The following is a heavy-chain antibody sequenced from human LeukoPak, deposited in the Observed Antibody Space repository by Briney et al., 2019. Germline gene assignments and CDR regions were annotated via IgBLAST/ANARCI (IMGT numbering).Heavy chain of an antibody. J-gene: IGHJ4*02. CDR2: INHSGST. D-gene: IGHD4-17*01. V-gene: IGHV4-34*01. CDR1: GGSFSGYY. Sequence: PSETLSLTCAVDGGSFSGYYWSWIRQPPGKGLEWIGEINHSGSTNYNPSLKSRVTISVDTSKNQFSLKLSSVTAADTAVYYCARGVDYGFDFDYWGQGTLVTVSS. CDR3: ARGVDYGFDFDY.